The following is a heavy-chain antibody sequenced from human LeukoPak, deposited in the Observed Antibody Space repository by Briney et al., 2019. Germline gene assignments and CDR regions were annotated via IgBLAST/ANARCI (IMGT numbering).Heavy chain of an antibody. CDR3: AKTHDSSGYYAPGWFDP. CDR1: GCTFSSYA. J-gene: IGHJ5*02. CDR2: ISGSGGST. D-gene: IGHD3-22*01. V-gene: IGHV3-23*01. Sequence: SGGSLRLSCAASGCTFSSYAMSWVRQAPGKGLEWVSAISGSGGSTYYADSVKGRFTISRDNSKNTLYLQMPSLRAEDTAVYYCAKTHDSSGYYAPGWFDPWGQGTLVTVSS.